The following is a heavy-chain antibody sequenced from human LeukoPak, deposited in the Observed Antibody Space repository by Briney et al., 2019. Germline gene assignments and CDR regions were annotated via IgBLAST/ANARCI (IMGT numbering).Heavy chain of an antibody. V-gene: IGHV4-59*12. CDR1: GGSISSYY. J-gene: IGHJ4*02. D-gene: IGHD3-22*01. Sequence: SETLSLTCTVSGGSISSYYWSWLRQPPGKGLESIGYVFYSGSTNYNPSLKGRVTISVDTSKNQFSLKLSSVTAADTAVYYCARDFLYYDSSGYLDYWGQGTLVTVSS. CDR3: ARDFLYYDSSGYLDY. CDR2: VFYSGST.